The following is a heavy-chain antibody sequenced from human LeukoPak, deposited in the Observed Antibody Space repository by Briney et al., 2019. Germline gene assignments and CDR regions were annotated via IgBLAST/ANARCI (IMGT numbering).Heavy chain of an antibody. D-gene: IGHD3-9*01. V-gene: IGHV4-34*01. CDR2: INHSGST. Sequence: SETLSLTCAVYGGSFSGYYWSWIRQPPGKGLEWIGEINHSGSTNYNPSLKSRVTISVDKSKNQFSLKLGSVTAADTAVYYCARGDILGYYYYYMDVWGKGTTVTISS. J-gene: IGHJ6*03. CDR1: GGSFSGYY. CDR3: ARGDILGYYYYYMDV.